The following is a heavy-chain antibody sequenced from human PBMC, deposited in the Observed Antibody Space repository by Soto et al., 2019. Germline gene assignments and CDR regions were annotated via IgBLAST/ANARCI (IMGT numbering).Heavy chain of an antibody. D-gene: IGHD2-2*02. CDR3: ARDTGYCSSTSCYSVDY. CDR2: IYSGGST. CDR1: GFTVSSNY. V-gene: IGHV3-66*01. J-gene: IGHJ4*02. Sequence: EVQLVESGGGLVQPGGSLRLSCAASGFTVSSNYMSWVRQAPGKGLEWGSVIYSGGSTYYADSVKGRFTISRDNSKNTLYLQMNSLRAEDTAVYYCARDTGYCSSTSCYSVDYWGQGTLVTVSS.